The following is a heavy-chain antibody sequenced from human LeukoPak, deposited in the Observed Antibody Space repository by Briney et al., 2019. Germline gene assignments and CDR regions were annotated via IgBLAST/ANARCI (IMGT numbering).Heavy chain of an antibody. Sequence: SVTVSCKASGGTFSSYAISWVRQAPGQGLEWMGGIIPIFGTANYAQKFQGRVTITADESTSTAYMELSSLRSEDTAVYYCARVGGDSGYSSSWYGYWGQGTLVTVSS. CDR2: IIPIFGTA. CDR3: ARVGGDSGYSSSWYGY. J-gene: IGHJ4*02. D-gene: IGHD6-13*01. CDR1: GGTFSSYA. V-gene: IGHV1-69*01.